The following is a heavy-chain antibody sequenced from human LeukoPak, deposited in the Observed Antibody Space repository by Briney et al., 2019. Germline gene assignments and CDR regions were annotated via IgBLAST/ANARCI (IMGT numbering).Heavy chain of an antibody. CDR1: GGSISSFD. D-gene: IGHD2-2*01. CDR3: ARSGTSYGDYVDY. CDR2: INYSGTS. Sequence: SETLSLTCTVSGGSISSFDWSWIRQPPGKGLEWIGNINYSGTSDYNPSLKSRVTISVDTSKNQFSLKLSSVTAADTAVYYCARSGTSYGDYVDYWGQGTLVTVSS. J-gene: IGHJ4*02. V-gene: IGHV4-59*01.